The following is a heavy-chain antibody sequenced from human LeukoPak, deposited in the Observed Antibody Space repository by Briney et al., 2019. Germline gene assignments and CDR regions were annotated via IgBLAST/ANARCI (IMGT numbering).Heavy chain of an antibody. CDR1: GFTFSSYA. CDR2: ISSDGGSP. Sequence: GGSLRLSCAASGFTFSSYAMHWVRQAPEKGLEYVSGISSDGGSPFHVNSVKGRFTISRDNSKDTLYLQMGSLGAEDMAVYYCAREYCSGGSCQYYFDYWGQGTLVTVSS. D-gene: IGHD2-15*01. J-gene: IGHJ4*02. V-gene: IGHV3-64*01. CDR3: AREYCSGGSCQYYFDY.